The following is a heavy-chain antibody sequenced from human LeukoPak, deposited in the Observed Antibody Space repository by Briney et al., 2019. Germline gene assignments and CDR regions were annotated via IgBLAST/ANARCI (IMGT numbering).Heavy chain of an antibody. CDR1: GFTFSNAW. Sequence: PGGSLRLSCAASGFTFSNAWMSWVRQAPGKGLEWVGRIKSKTDGGTTDYAAPVKGRFTISRDDSKNTLYLQMNSLKTEDTAVYYCTTGLVVATITPITAAAGGGFDPWGQGTLVTVSS. D-gene: IGHD5-12*01. V-gene: IGHV3-15*01. J-gene: IGHJ5*02. CDR2: IKSKTDGGTT. CDR3: TTGLVVATITPITAAAGGGFDP.